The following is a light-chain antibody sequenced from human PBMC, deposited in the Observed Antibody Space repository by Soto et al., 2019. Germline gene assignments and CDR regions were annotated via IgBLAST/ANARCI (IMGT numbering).Light chain of an antibody. CDR3: KKKNTGPPNT. J-gene: IGKJ2*01. V-gene: IGKV3-15*01. Sequence: EIVMTQSPATLSVSPGERATLSCGASQSVGSNLAWYQQKPGQAPRLLIYDASTRATGFPARFSASGSGTDFTLTNSSLQSEVFGVYYCKKKNTGPPNTLGPGTKREIK. CDR2: DAS. CDR1: QSVGSN.